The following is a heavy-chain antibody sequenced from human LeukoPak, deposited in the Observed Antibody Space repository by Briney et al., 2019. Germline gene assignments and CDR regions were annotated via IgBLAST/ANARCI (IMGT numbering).Heavy chain of an antibody. CDR3: LLVDDAFDI. D-gene: IGHD2-15*01. CDR2: IRYDGSNK. Sequence: GGSLRLSCAASGFTFSSSGMHWVRQAPGKGLEWVAFIRYDGSNKYYADSVKRRFTISRDNSKNTLYLQMNSPRAEDTAVYYCLLVDDAFDIWGQGTMVTVSS. J-gene: IGHJ3*02. V-gene: IGHV3-30*02. CDR1: GFTFSSSG.